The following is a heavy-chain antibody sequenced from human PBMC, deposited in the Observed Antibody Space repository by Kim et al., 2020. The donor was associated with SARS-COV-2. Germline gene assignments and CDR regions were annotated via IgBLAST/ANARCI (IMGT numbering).Heavy chain of an antibody. CDR2: ISTGGSTI. CDR1: GFTFSSYE. CDR3: SSVPRRGFDY. D-gene: IGHD3-10*01. V-gene: IGHV3-48*03. Sequence: GGSLRLSCAASGFTFSSYEMNWVRQAPWKGLEWVSYISTGGSTIYYADSVKGRFTISRDNAKNSLDLQMNSLRAEETAVYYCSSVPRRGFDYWGQGTLVTVSS. J-gene: IGHJ4*02.